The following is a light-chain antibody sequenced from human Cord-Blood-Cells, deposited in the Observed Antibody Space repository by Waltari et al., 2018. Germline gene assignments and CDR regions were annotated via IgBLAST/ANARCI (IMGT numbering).Light chain of an antibody. CDR2: GVS. J-gene: IGLJ3*02. V-gene: IGLV2-23*02. Sequence: QSALTQPASVSGSPGQSITISCTGTSSDVGSYNLVSWYQQHPGKAPKLMFYGVSKRPSGVSNRFSGSKSGNTASLTISGLQAEDEADYYCCSYAGSSTLVFGGGTKLTVL. CDR3: CSYAGSSTLV. CDR1: SSDVGSYNL.